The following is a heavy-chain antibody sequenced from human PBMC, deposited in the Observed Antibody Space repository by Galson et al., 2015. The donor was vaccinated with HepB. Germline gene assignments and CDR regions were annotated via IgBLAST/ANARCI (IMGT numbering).Heavy chain of an antibody. V-gene: IGHV4-4*07. D-gene: IGHD4-17*01. J-gene: IGHJ6*02. CDR2: IYTSGST. CDR3: ARTYGDYVGYYYGMDV. Sequence: LSLTCTVSGGSISSYYWSWIRQPAGKGLEWIGRIYTSGSTNYNPSLKSRVTMSADTSKNQFSLKLSSVTAADTAVYYCARTYGDYVGYYYGMDVWGQGTTVTVSS. CDR1: GGSISSYY.